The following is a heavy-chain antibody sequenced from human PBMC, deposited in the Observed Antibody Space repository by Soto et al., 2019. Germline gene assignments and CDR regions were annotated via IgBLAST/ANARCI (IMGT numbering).Heavy chain of an antibody. CDR2: ITPSGDNT. CDR3: AKSGSHSYFDY. D-gene: IGHD1-26*01. CDR1: GFTFSSYA. V-gene: IGHV3-23*01. J-gene: IGHJ4*02. Sequence: EVLLLESGGGLVQPGGSLRLSCAASGFTFSSYAINWVRQAPGKGLGWVSAITPSGDNTYYADSVKGRFTISRDNSRNTLYLQMTSLRADDTAVYYCAKSGSHSYFDYWGQGTLVTVSS.